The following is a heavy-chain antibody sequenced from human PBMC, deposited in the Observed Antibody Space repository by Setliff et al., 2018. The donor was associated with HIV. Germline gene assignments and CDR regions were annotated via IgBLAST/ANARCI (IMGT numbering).Heavy chain of an antibody. D-gene: IGHD3-10*01. J-gene: IGHJ6*03. CDR3: ALGMVRGARYYYYYYMDV. V-gene: IGHV4-61*09. CDR1: GGSISSGSYY. CDR2: IYTSGST. Sequence: SETLSLTCTVSGGSISSGSYYWSWIRQPAGEGLEWIGHIYTSGSTNYNPSLKSRVTISADTSENQFSLKLRSVTAADTAVYYCALGMVRGARYYYYYYMDVWGKGTTVTVSS.